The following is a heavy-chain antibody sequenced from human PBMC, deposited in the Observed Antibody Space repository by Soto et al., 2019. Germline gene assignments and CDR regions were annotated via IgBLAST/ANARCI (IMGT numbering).Heavy chain of an antibody. J-gene: IGHJ6*02. Sequence: SETMPLTCTVSRGTVSSGSYYRSWIQQPPGKRLEWIGYIYYSGSTNYNPSLKSRVTISVDTSKNQFSLQLNSVTPEDTAVYYCARDREDTAMVNDYYYGMDVWGEGTTVTVSS. CDR2: IYYSGST. D-gene: IGHD5-18*01. CDR1: RGTVSSGSYY. V-gene: IGHV4-61*01. CDR3: ARDREDTAMVNDYYYGMDV.